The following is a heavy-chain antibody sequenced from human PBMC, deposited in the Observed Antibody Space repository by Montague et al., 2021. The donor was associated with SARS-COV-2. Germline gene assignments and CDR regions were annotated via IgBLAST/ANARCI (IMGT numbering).Heavy chain of an antibody. CDR2: ITDSGHST. J-gene: IGHJ5*02. D-gene: IGHD2-8*01. CDR1: GFTFSSSA. CDR3: ATTNGIGYPNWFGP. V-gene: IGHV3-23*01. Sequence: SLRLSCAASGFTFSSSAMSWIRQAPGKGLEWVSGITDSGHSTCYADSVKGRFTISRDNSGDTLYLHLHSLRVEDTAIYYCATTNGIGYPNWFGPWGQGTLVTVSS.